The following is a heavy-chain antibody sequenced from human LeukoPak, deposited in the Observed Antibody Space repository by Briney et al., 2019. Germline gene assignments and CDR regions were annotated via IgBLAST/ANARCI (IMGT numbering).Heavy chain of an antibody. Sequence: ASVKVSCKASGYTFTSYYMHWVRQAPGQGLEWMGIINPSGGSTSYAQKFQGRVTMTRDMSTSTVYMELSSLRSEDTAVYYCARCYGSSSWLECWFDPWGQGTPVTVSS. CDR1: GYTFTSYY. CDR3: ARCYGSSSWLECWFDP. D-gene: IGHD6-13*01. V-gene: IGHV1-46*01. J-gene: IGHJ5*02. CDR2: INPSGGST.